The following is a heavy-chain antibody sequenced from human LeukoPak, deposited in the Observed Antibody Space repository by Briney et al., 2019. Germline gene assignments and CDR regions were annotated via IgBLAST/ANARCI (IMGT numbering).Heavy chain of an antibody. CDR3: ARSITGNAYYYYYMDV. J-gene: IGHJ6*03. V-gene: IGHV1-18*01. D-gene: IGHD1-20*01. CDR1: GYTFTSYG. CDR2: ISAYNGNT. Sequence: ASVKVSCKASGYTFTSYGISWVRQAPGQGLEWMGWISAYNGNTNYAQKLQGRVTMTTDTSTSTAYMELGSLRSDDTAVYYCARSITGNAYYYYYMDVWGKGTTVTVSS.